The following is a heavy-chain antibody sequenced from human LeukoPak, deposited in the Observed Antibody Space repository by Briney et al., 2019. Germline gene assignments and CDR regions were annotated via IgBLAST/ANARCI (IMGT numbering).Heavy chain of an antibody. Sequence: GGSLRLSCAASGFTFSSSAMSWVRQAPGKGLEWVSAISNNGGYTYYADSVQGRFTISRDNSKNTLYLQMNSLRAEDTAVYYCARDTDYYDSSGNLDYWGQGTLVTVSS. CDR3: ARDTDYYDSSGNLDY. D-gene: IGHD3-22*01. J-gene: IGHJ4*02. CDR1: GFTFSSSA. V-gene: IGHV3-23*01. CDR2: ISNNGGYT.